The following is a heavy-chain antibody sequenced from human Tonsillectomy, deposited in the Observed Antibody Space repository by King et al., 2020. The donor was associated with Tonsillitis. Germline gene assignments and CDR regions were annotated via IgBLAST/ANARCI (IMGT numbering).Heavy chain of an antibody. CDR3: ARDRGWGYDYVWGDFDY. J-gene: IGHJ4*02. Sequence: VQLVESGGGVVQPGRSLRLSCAASGFTFSSYAMHWVRQAPGKGLEWVAVISYDGSNKYYADSVKGRFTISRDNSKNTLYLQMNSLRAEDTAVYYCARDRGWGYDYVWGDFDYWGQGTLVTVSS. V-gene: IGHV3-30*04. D-gene: IGHD3-16*01. CDR1: GFTFSSYA. CDR2: ISYDGSNK.